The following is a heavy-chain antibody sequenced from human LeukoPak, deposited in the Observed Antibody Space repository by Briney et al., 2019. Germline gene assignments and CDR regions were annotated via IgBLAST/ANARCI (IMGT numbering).Heavy chain of an antibody. V-gene: IGHV1-8*02. Sequence: GASVKVSCKASGYTFTSYGISWVRQATGQGLEWMGWMNPNSGNTGYAQKFQGRVTKTRNTSISTAYMELSSLRSEDTAVYYCARGHWAYSLNYWGQGTLVTVSS. CDR3: ARGHWAYSLNY. J-gene: IGHJ4*02. D-gene: IGHD1-26*01. CDR2: MNPNSGNT. CDR1: GYTFTSYG.